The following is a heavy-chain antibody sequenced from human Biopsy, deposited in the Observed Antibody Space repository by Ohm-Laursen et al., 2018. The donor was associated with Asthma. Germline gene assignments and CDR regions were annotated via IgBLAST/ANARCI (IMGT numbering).Heavy chain of an antibody. D-gene: IGHD3-16*01. Sequence: GTLSLTCTFSGGSINSDYWSWIRQPPGKGPEWIGLSSYSGFRKYNPSLKSRVTISVDTSKNQLSLNLTSVIAADTAVYYCARDQGDSKFDYWGQGILVTVSS. CDR1: GGSINSDY. V-gene: IGHV4-59*01. CDR3: ARDQGDSKFDY. CDR2: SSYSGFR. J-gene: IGHJ4*02.